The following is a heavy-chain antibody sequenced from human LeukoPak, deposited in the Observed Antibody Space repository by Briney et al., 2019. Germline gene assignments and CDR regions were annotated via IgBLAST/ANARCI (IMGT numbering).Heavy chain of an antibody. Sequence: GGSLRLSCAVSGLIFNASAIHWVRQASGKGLEWVGRIRIKPNAYATAYTAAVKGRFTMSRDDPKNTAYLEMNSLKIEDTAVYYCTRPRTHNWNYKDHWGQGTLVTVSS. CDR2: IRIKPNAYAT. CDR3: TRPRTHNWNYKDH. J-gene: IGHJ4*02. D-gene: IGHD1-7*01. V-gene: IGHV3-73*01. CDR1: GLIFNASA.